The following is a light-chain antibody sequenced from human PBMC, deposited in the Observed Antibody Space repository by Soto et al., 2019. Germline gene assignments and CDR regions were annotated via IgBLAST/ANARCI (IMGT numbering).Light chain of an antibody. V-gene: IGKV3-11*01. CDR2: DAS. CDR1: QSVSSY. J-gene: IGKJ5*01. Sequence: EIVLTHSPATLALSPGERATLSCRASQSVSSYLAWYQQKPGQAPRLLIYDASNRATGIPARFSGSGSGTDFTLTISSLEPEDFAVYYCQQRSNWLITFGQGTRLENK. CDR3: QQRSNWLIT.